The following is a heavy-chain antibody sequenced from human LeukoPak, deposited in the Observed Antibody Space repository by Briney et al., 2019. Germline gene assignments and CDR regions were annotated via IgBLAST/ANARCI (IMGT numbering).Heavy chain of an antibody. J-gene: IGHJ4*02. Sequence: SETLSLTCTVSGGSISSSGYYWGWIRQPPGKGLEWIGSMYYSGSTYYNPSLKSRVTISVDTSKNHFSLKLSSVTAADTAVYYCARRRYGSGSATVDYWGQGTLVTVSS. CDR1: GGSISSSGYY. CDR2: MYYSGST. V-gene: IGHV4-39*02. CDR3: ARRRYGSGSATVDY. D-gene: IGHD3-10*01.